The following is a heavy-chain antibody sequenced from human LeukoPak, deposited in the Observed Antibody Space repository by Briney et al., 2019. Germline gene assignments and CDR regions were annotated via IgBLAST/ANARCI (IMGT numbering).Heavy chain of an antibody. D-gene: IGHD3-10*01. CDR3: ARGRRIKYYYGSGSYYPNWFDP. CDR1: GGTFSSYA. V-gene: IGHV1-69*01. CDR2: IIPIFCTA. Sequence: GSSVKVSCKASGGTFSSYAISWVRQAPGQGLEWMGGIIPIFCTANYAQKFQGRVTITADESTSTAYMELSSLRSEDTAVYYCARGRRIKYYYGSGSYYPNWFDPWGQGTLVTVSS. J-gene: IGHJ5*02.